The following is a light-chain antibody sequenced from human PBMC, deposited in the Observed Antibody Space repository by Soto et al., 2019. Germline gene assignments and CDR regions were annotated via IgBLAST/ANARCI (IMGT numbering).Light chain of an antibody. CDR2: EVS. CDR3: SSYTTTTTLV. CDR1: SSDVGAYNY. J-gene: IGLJ1*01. Sequence: QSALTQPASVSGSPGQSITISCTGTSSDVGAYNYVSWYQHHPGKAPKLIIFEVSDRPSGVSSRFSGSKPGSTASLTISGLQAEDEADYYCSSYTTTTTLVFGTGTKLTVL. V-gene: IGLV2-14*01.